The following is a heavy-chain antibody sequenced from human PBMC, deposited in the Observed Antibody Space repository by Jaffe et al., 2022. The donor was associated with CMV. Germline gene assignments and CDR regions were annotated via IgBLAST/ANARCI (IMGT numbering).Heavy chain of an antibody. D-gene: IGHD1-1*01. CDR1: GGSISSYY. CDR3: ARHGRDEMPR. V-gene: IGHV4-59*08. J-gene: IGHJ4*02. CDR2: IYYSGST. Sequence: QVQLQESGPGLVKPSETLSLTCTVSGGSISSYYWSWIRQPPGKGLEWIGYIYYSGSTNYNPSLKSRVTISVDTSKNQFSLKLSSVTAADTAVYYCARHGRDEMPRWGQGTLVTVSS.